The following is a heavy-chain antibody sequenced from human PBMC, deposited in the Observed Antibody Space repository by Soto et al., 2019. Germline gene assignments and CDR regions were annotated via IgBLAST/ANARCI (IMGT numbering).Heavy chain of an antibody. V-gene: IGHV3-11*01. CDR3: ARGLFQVYYYYYYMDV. D-gene: IGHD3-10*01. CDR1: GFTFSDYY. CDR2: ISSSGSTI. J-gene: IGHJ6*03. Sequence: GGSLRLSCAASGFTFSDYYMSWIRQAPGKGLEWVSYISSSGSTIYYADSVKGRFTISRDNAKNSLYLQMNSLRAEDTAVYYCARGLFQVYYYYYYMDVWGKGTTVTVSS.